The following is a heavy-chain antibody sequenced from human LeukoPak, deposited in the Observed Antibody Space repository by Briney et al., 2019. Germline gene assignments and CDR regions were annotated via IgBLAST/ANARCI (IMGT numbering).Heavy chain of an antibody. V-gene: IGHV1-8*01. J-gene: IGHJ3*02. Sequence: ASVKVSCKASGYTFNSYGISWVRQATGQGLEWMGWMNPNSGNTGYAQKFQGRVTMTRNTSISTAYMELSSLRSEDTAVYYCARDAFDIWGQGTMVTVSS. CDR2: MNPNSGNT. CDR3: ARDAFDI. CDR1: GYTFNSYG.